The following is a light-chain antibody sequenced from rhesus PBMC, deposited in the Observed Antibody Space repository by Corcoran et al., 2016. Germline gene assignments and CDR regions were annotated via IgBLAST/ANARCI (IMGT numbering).Light chain of an antibody. CDR1: QGISSY. Sequence: DIQMTQSPSSLSASVGDTVTITCRASQGISSYLNWFQQKPGKAPKLLIYAASSLERGVPSRFSGSGSGTVFTLTISSLQPEDFAVYYCLQHNSSPYSFGQGTKVEIK. CDR2: AAS. CDR3: LQHNSSPYS. J-gene: IGKJ2*01. V-gene: IGKV1-28*03.